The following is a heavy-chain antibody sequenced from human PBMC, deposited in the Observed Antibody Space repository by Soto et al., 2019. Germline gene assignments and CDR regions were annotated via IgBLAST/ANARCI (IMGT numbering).Heavy chain of an antibody. D-gene: IGHD3-16*01. J-gene: IGHJ5*02. V-gene: IGHV4-4*07. CDR2: LSSNGI. CDR3: AKWSRQLGGWGIDP. Sequence: QVQLQESGPGLVKPSETLSLTCTISGGSIKTDFWTWIRQPSGRGLEWIGRLSSNGIDYNPSLQSRVTMSGDPSKNQFSLRLTSVTAADTAVYYCAKWSRQLGGWGIDPWGQGTLVTVSS. CDR1: GGSIKTDF.